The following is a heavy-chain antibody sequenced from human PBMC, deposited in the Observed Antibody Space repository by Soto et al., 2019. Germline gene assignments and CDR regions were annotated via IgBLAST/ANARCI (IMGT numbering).Heavy chain of an antibody. CDR3: ARQNQQQLDYGMDV. CDR1: GYSLTSYW. Sequence: GESLKISCKGSGYSLTSYWISWVRQMPGKGLEWMGRIDPSDSYTNYSPSFQGHVTISADKSISTAYLQWSSLKASDTAMYYCARQNQQQLDYGMDVWGQGTTVTVSS. V-gene: IGHV5-10-1*01. CDR2: IDPSDSYT. D-gene: IGHD6-13*01. J-gene: IGHJ6*02.